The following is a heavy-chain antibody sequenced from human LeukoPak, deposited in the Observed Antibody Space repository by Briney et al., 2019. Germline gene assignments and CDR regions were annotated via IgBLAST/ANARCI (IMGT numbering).Heavy chain of an antibody. V-gene: IGHV3-48*03. CDR1: GFTFSSYE. D-gene: IGHD3-10*01. Sequence: PGGSLRLSCAASGFTFSSYEMNWVRQAPGKGLEWVSYISSSSSTIYYADSVKGRFTISRDNAKNSLYLQMNSLRDEDTAVYYCARGMSYFGSGSYYNAFDYWGQGTLVTVSS. CDR2: ISSSSSTI. J-gene: IGHJ4*02. CDR3: ARGMSYFGSGSYYNAFDY.